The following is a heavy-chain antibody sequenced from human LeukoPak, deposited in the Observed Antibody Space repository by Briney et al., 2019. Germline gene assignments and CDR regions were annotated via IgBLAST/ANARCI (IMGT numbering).Heavy chain of an antibody. CDR1: GFTFSSYA. CDR2: ISGSGGST. D-gene: IGHD2-21*01. Sequence: PGGSLRLSCAASGFTFSSYAISWVRRAPGKGLEWVSTISGSGGSTYYADSVKGRFSISRDNSKNTLYLQMDSLRGEDTAVYYCAKDFRIGYSAHFDYWGQGALVTVSS. V-gene: IGHV3-23*01. CDR3: AKDFRIGYSAHFDY. J-gene: IGHJ4*02.